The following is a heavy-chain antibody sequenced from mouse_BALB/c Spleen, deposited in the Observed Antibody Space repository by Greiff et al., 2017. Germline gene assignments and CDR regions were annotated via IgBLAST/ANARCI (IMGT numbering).Heavy chain of an antibody. CDR3: TNYEFAY. D-gene: IGHD2-4*01. CDR1: GYTFTSYY. CDR2: INPSNGGT. Sequence: VQLQQSGPELVKPGALVKISCKASGYTFTSYYMYWVKQRPGQGLEWIGGINPSNGGTNFNEKFKSKATLTVDKSSSTAYMQLSSLTSEDSAVYYCTNYEFAYWGQGTLVTVSA. V-gene: IGHV1S16*01. J-gene: IGHJ3*01.